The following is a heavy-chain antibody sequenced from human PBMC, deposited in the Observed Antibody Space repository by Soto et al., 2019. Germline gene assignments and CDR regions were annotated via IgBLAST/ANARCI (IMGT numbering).Heavy chain of an antibody. D-gene: IGHD3-10*01. Sequence: ASVKVSCKVSGYTLTELSMHWVRQAPGKGLEWMGGFDPEDGETIYAQKFQGRVTMTEDTSTDTAYMELSSLRSEDTAVYYCATDSPTMVRGVPSDYWGQGTLVTVSS. J-gene: IGHJ4*02. CDR1: GYTLTELS. CDR3: ATDSPTMVRGVPSDY. V-gene: IGHV1-24*01. CDR2: FDPEDGET.